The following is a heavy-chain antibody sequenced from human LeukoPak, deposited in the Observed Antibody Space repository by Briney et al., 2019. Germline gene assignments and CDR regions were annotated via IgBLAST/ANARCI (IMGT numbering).Heavy chain of an antibody. Sequence: SETLSLTCAVYGGSFSGYYWSWIRQPPGKGLEWIGEINHSGSTNYNPSLKSRVTISVDTSKNQFSLKLSSVTAADTAVYYCARNGWVAARTLGAFGIWGQGTMVTVSS. V-gene: IGHV4-34*01. D-gene: IGHD6-19*01. CDR1: GGSFSGYY. CDR2: INHSGST. J-gene: IGHJ3*02. CDR3: ARNGWVAARTLGAFGI.